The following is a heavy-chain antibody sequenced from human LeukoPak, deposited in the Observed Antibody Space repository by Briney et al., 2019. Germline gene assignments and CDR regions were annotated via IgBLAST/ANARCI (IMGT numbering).Heavy chain of an antibody. J-gene: IGHJ6*02. Sequence: PGGSLRLSCAASGFTFSDYYMSWIRQAPGKGLEWVSYISSSGSTIYYADSVKGRFTISRDNAKNSLYLQMNSLRAEDTAVYYCARGPKEYDILTGYYIGASYYYGMDVWGQGTTVTVSS. CDR2: ISSSGSTI. V-gene: IGHV3-11*01. D-gene: IGHD3-9*01. CDR3: ARGPKEYDILTGYYIGASYYYGMDV. CDR1: GFTFSDYY.